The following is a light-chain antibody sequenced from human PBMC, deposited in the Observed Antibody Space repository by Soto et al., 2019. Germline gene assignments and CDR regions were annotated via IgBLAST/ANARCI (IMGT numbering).Light chain of an antibody. J-gene: IGKJ1*01. CDR1: QRINNW. V-gene: IGKV1-5*03. CDR3: QQYNSHWSWT. CDR2: QAS. Sequence: DIQMTQSPSTLSASAGDRVTITCRASQRINNWLAWYQQKPGKAPKLLIYQASNLQSGVPPRFSGGGFGTEFTLTIRNLQPEDFAMYYCQQYNSHWSWTFGQGTTVDIK.